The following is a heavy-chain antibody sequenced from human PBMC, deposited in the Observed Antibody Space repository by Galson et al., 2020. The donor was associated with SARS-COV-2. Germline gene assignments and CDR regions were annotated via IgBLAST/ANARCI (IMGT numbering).Heavy chain of an antibody. D-gene: IGHD5-18*01. CDR1: GYTLTELS. V-gene: IGHV1-24*01. J-gene: IGHJ4*02. CDR2: FDTEDGET. Sequence: ASAKVSCKVSGYTLTELSMHWVRQAPGKGLERMGGFDTEDGETIYAQKFQGRVTMTEETSTDTAYMELSSLRSEDTAVYYCATRELISIQLWQSFDYWGQGTLVTVSS. CDR3: ATRELISIQLWQSFDY.